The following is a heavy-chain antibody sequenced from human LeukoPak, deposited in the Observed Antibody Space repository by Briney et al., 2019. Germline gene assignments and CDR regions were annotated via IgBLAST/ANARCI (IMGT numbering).Heavy chain of an antibody. V-gene: IGHV4-38-2*01. D-gene: IGHD6-19*01. Sequence: PSETLSLTCGVSGYSISSGYYWGWIRQPPGKGLEWIVTIFHSGTTYYNPSLKSRVTISLDTSKNQFSLKLTSVTAADTAVYYCARALQGIEVATNWFDPWGQGTLVIVSS. CDR2: IFHSGTT. CDR3: ARALQGIEVATNWFDP. CDR1: GYSISSGYY. J-gene: IGHJ5*02.